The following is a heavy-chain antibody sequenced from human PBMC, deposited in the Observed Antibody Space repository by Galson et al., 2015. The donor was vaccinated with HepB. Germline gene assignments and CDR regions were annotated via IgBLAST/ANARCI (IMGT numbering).Heavy chain of an antibody. V-gene: IGHV3-30*04. D-gene: IGHD6-19*01. J-gene: IGHJ4*02. CDR1: GFDVSAFA. CDR2: LSSNEKNI. Sequence: LRLSCAASGFDVSAFAMHWVRQTPGKGLEWVAVLSSNEKNIYYADSVRGRFTISRDNSKDTLYLQMNSLRADDTAIYFCAKVFPEKTDGWYRQALYYFDSWGQGTRVTVSS. CDR3: AKVFPEKTDGWYRQALYYFDS.